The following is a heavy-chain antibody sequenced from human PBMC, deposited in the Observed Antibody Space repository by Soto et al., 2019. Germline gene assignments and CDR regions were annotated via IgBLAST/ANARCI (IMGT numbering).Heavy chain of an antibody. CDR1: GGSISSGGYY. CDR3: ARWWQQLAMRNNWFDP. V-gene: IGHV4-31*03. D-gene: IGHD2-15*01. CDR2: IYYSGST. Sequence: QVQLQESGPGLVKPSQTLSLTCTVSGGSISSGGYYWSWIRQHPGKGLEWIGYIYYSGSTYYNPSLKSRVTISVDTSKNQFSLKLSSVTAADTAVYYCARWWQQLAMRNNWFDPWGQGTPVTVSS. J-gene: IGHJ5*02.